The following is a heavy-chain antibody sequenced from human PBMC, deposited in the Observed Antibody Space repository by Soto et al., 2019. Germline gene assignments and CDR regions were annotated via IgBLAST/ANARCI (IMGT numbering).Heavy chain of an antibody. Sequence: GGSLRLSCAASGFTFSNAWINWVRQAPGKGLVGVGRVKSRNDGWTTDFAAPVRGRFGNSRDDSKNTVYLEMNSLLSEDTALYYCSRYSYIRPIIVRFGYWGHGTLVTVSS. CDR3: SRYSYIRPIIVRFGY. V-gene: IGHV3-15*07. CDR1: GFTFSNAW. D-gene: IGHD2-15*01. J-gene: IGHJ4*01. CDR2: VKSRNDGWTT.